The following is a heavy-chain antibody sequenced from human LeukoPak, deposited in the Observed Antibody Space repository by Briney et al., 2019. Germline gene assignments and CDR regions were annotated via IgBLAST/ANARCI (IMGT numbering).Heavy chain of an antibody. CDR1: GYTFTSYD. CDR2: MNPNSGNT. D-gene: IGHD3-9*01. J-gene: IGHJ4*02. CDR3: ARGQYDILTGYLPY. V-gene: IGHV1-8*01. Sequence: ASVKVSCKASGYTFTSYDINWVRQATGQGLEWMGWMNPNSGNTGYAQKFQGRVTMTRNTSISTAYMELSSLRSEDTAVYYCARGQYDILTGYLPYWGQGTLVTVSS.